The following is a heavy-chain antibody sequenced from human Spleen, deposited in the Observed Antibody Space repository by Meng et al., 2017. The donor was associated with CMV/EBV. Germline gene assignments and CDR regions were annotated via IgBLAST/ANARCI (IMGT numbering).Heavy chain of an antibody. Sequence: SVKVSCKASGGTFSSYAISWVRQAPGQGLEWMGGIIPILGIANYAQKFQGRIAMTKDTSTSTVYMELSSLRSQETAVYYCARAGPGTRDYWGQGTLVTVSS. V-gene: IGHV1-69*10. D-gene: IGHD1-7*01. CDR3: ARAGPGTRDY. CDR1: GGTFSSYA. J-gene: IGHJ4*02. CDR2: IIPILGIA.